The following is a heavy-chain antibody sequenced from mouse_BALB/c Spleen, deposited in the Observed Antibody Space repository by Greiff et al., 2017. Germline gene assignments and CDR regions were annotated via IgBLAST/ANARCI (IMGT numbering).Heavy chain of an antibody. Sequence: QVQLKESGPGLVAPSQSLSITCTVSGFSLTSYGVHWVRQPPGKGLEWLGVIWAGGSTNYNSALMSRLSISKDNSKSQVFLKMNSLQTDDTAMYYCARGGRYDHYYAMDYWGQGTSVTVSS. D-gene: IGHD2-14*01. J-gene: IGHJ4*01. CDR2: IWAGGST. V-gene: IGHV2-9*02. CDR3: ARGGRYDHYYAMDY. CDR1: GFSLTSYG.